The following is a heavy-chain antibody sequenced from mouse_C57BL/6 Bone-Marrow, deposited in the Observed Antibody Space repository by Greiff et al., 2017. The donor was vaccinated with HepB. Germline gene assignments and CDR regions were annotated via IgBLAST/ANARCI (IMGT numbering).Heavy chain of an antibody. Sequence: EVKLVESGPELVKPGASVKISCKASGYSLTDYNMNWVKQSNGKSLEWIGVINPNYGTTSYNQKFKGKATLTVEQSSSTAYMQLNSLTSEYSAVYYCARTGTTVVSTLYYIDYWGQGTTLTVSS. CDR2: INPNYGTT. D-gene: IGHD1-1*01. CDR3: ARTGTTVVSTLYYIDY. J-gene: IGHJ2*01. CDR1: GYSLTDYN. V-gene: IGHV1-39*01.